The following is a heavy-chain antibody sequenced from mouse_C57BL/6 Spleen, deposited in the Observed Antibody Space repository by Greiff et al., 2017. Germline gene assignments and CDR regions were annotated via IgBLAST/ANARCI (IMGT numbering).Heavy chain of an antibody. CDR3: ASLIYYDYLAWFAY. V-gene: IGHV3-6*01. CDR2: ISYDGSN. CDR1: GYSITSGYY. D-gene: IGHD2-4*01. J-gene: IGHJ3*01. Sequence: EVKLEESGPGLVKPSQSLSLTCSVTGYSITSGYYWNWIRQFPGNKLEWMGYISYDGSNNYNPSLKNRISITRDTSKNQFFLKLNSVTTEDTATYYCASLIYYDYLAWFAYWGQGTLVTVSA.